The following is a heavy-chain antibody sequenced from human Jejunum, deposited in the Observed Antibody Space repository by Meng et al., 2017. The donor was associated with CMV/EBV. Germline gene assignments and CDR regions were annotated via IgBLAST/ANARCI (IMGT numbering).Heavy chain of an antibody. CDR1: GFTFSSYE. D-gene: IGHD3-3*01. Sequence: GFTFSSYEMNWVRQIPGKGLEWISYISASTTAIYYAGSVKGRFTISRDNVKNSLYLLMESLRADDTTIYYCVRGGSSGTLKYFDYWGQGALVTVSS. J-gene: IGHJ4*02. CDR3: VRGGSSGTLKYFDY. V-gene: IGHV3-48*03. CDR2: ISASTTAI.